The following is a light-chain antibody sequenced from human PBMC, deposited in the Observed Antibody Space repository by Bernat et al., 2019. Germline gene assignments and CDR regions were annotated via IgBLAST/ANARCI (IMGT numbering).Light chain of an antibody. CDR2: ENK. Sequence: NFLLPPPHSVSESPGKTVTISCPRRRGNIASKYVQWYQQRPGSSPITVIYENKERPSGVPNRFSGSIDSSSNSASLTISGLQSEDEADYFCQSYDDTTVIFGGGTKLTVL. J-gene: IGLJ2*01. V-gene: IGLV6-57*01. CDR1: RGNIASKY. CDR3: QSYDDTTVI.